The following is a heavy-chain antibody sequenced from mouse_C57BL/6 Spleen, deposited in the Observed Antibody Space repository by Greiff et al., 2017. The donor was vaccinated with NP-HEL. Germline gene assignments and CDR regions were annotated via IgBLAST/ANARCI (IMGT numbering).Heavy chain of an antibody. CDR3: GDWYDFDY. J-gene: IGHJ2*01. CDR2: INPSSGYT. V-gene: IGHV1-7*01. Sequence: QVQLQQSGAELAKPGASVKLSCKASGYTFTSYWVHWVKQRPGQGLEWIGYINPSSGYTKYNQKFKDKATLTADKSSSTAYMQLSSLTYEGSAVYYGGDWYDFDYWGQGTTLTVSS. D-gene: IGHD2-14*01. CDR1: GYTFTSYW.